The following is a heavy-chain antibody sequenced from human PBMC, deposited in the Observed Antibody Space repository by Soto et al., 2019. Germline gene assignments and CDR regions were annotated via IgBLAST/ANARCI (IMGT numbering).Heavy chain of an antibody. CDR1: GFIFTTYW. D-gene: IGHD6-19*01. V-gene: IGHV3-7*01. J-gene: IGHJ4*02. CDR3: ARAQWLSVPFDR. CDR2: IKKDGSEE. Sequence: EVQLVESGGGLVQPGGSLRLSCAASGFIFTTYWMKWVRQVPGKGLEWVASIKKDGSEEYYVDSVKGRFTISRDNAKNSLYLKMSSLRVEDTAVYYCARAQWLSVPFDRWGQGTLVTVS.